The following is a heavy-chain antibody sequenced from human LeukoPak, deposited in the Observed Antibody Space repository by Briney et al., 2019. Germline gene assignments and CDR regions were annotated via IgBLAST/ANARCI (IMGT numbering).Heavy chain of an antibody. J-gene: IGHJ6*02. D-gene: IGHD3-3*01. CDR3: ARGPPSYDFWSGYSSYGMDV. CDR2: IYYSGST. CDR1: GGSISSYY. Sequence: SETLSLTCTGSGGSISSYYWSWIRQPPGKGLEWIGYIYYSGSTNYNPSLKSRVTISVDTSKNQFSLKLSSVTAADTAVYYCARGPPSYDFWSGYSSYGMDVWGQGTTVTVSS. V-gene: IGHV4-59*08.